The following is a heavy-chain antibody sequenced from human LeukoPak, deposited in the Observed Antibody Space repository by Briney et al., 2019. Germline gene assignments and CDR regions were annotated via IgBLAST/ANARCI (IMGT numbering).Heavy chain of an antibody. V-gene: IGHV3-7*01. D-gene: IGHD2-15*01. J-gene: IGHJ5*02. CDR2: IKQDGSEK. CDR3: ARYMGLGYCSGGSCYSINWFDP. CDR1: GFTFSSYW. Sequence: PGGSLRLSCAASGFTFSSYWMSWVRQAPGKGLEWVANIKQDGSEKYYVDSVKGRFTISRDNAKNSLYLQMNSLRAEDTAVYYCARYMGLGYCSGGSCYSINWFDPWGQGTLVTVSS.